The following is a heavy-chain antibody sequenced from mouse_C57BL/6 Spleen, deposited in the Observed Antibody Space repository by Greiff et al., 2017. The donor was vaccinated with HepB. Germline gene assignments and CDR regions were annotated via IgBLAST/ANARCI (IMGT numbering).Heavy chain of an antibody. CDR2: ISYSGST. Sequence: EVQLQESGPGMVKPSQSLSLTCTVTGYSITSGYDWHWIRHFPGNKLEWMGYISYSGSTNYNPSLKSRISITHDTSKNHFFLKLNSVTTEDTATYYCARAPSHYYGSLDYWGQGTTLTVSS. J-gene: IGHJ2*01. CDR1: GYSITSGYD. CDR3: ARAPSHYYGSLDY. D-gene: IGHD1-1*01. V-gene: IGHV3-1*01.